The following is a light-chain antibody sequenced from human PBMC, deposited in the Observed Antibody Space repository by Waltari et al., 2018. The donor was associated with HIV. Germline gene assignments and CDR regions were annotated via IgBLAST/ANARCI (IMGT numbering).Light chain of an antibody. J-gene: IGLJ1*01. CDR3: AAWDDSLNGYV. CDR1: SSNIGSNS. CDR2: GDD. Sequence: QSVLTQPPSASGTPGQRVTISCSGSSSNIGSNSVNWYQQLPGTAPKLLIYGDDQRPSGVPDRVSGSKSGTSASLAISGPQSEDEAVYFCAAWDDSLNGYVFGAGTKVTVL. V-gene: IGLV1-44*01.